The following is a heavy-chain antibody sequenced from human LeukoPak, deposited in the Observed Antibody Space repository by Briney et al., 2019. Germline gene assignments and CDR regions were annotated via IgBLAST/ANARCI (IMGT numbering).Heavy chain of an antibody. J-gene: IGHJ4*02. CDR2: IIPILGIA. Sequence: SVKVSCKASGYTFTGYYMHWVRQAPGQGLELMGWIIPILGIANYAQKFQGRVTITADKSTSTAYMELSSLRSEDTAVYYCARGRGYSYGFLFDYWGQGTLVTVSS. CDR3: ARGRGYSYGFLFDY. D-gene: IGHD5-18*01. CDR1: GYTFTGYY. V-gene: IGHV1-69*10.